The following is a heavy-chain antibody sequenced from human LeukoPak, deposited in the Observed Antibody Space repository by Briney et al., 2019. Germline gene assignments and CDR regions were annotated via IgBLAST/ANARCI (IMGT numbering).Heavy chain of an antibody. J-gene: IGHJ4*02. CDR1: GFTFSSYS. V-gene: IGHV3-21*01. CDR3: ARVGVAAPFDY. Sequence: GGFLRLSCAASGFTFSSYSMNWVRQAPGKGLEWVSSISSSSSYIYYADSVKGRFTISRVNAKNSLYLQMNSLRAEDTAVYYCARVGVAAPFDYWGQGTLVTVSS. D-gene: IGHD2-15*01. CDR2: ISSSSSYI.